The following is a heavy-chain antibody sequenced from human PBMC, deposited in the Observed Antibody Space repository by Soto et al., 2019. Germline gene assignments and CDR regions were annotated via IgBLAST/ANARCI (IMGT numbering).Heavy chain of an antibody. J-gene: IGHJ4*02. V-gene: IGHV1-3*01. CDR2: INAGNGNT. Sequence: GSSVKVSCKASGYSFTSYAIHWMRQAPGQRLEWMGWINAGNGNTKVPQKFQGRVTFTRDTSASTVYMEVSSLRSEDTAVYYCAKDGGPAYCTSTGCPAEHFDYSSRGTQVTVSS. D-gene: IGHD2-2*01. CDR1: GYSFTSYA. CDR3: AKDGGPAYCTSTGCPAEHFDY.